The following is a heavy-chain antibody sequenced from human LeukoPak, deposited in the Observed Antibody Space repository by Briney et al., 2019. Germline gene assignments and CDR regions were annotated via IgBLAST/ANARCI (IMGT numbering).Heavy chain of an antibody. CDR3: TRGGIVATIGYGMDV. CDR2: IRNEAFRGTT. J-gene: IGHJ6*02. CDR1: EFTFRDHA. V-gene: IGHV3-49*04. Sequence: PGRSLRPSCTGSEFTFRDHALSWVRQAPGKGLEWVGLIRNEAFRGTTEYAASVEGRFSISRDNSKSIAYLQMNSLQTEDTAVYYCTRGGIVATIGYGMDVWGQGTTVTVSS. D-gene: IGHD5-12*01.